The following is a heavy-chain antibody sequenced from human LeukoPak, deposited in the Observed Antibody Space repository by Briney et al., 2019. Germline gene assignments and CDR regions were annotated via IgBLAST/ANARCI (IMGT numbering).Heavy chain of an antibody. CDR1: GFIFNYYG. J-gene: IGHJ5*02. CDR3: VRGVGVSRFNYLDP. Sequence: GGSLRLSCAASGFIFNYYGMHWVRQAPGKGLEWVAIIWSDGSNKYYADSVKGRFTISRDNSKNTLYLHMNSLRDDDTAVYYCVRGVGVSRFNYLDPWGQGTLVIVSS. V-gene: IGHV3-33*01. CDR2: IWSDGSNK. D-gene: IGHD1-7*01.